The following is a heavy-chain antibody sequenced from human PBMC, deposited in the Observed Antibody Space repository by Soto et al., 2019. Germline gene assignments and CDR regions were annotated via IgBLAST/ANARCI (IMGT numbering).Heavy chain of an antibody. V-gene: IGHV4-59*01. Sequence: SETLSLTCTVSGGSISSYYWSWIRQPPGKGLEWIGYIYYSGSTNYNPSLKSRVTISVDTSKNQFSLKLSSVTAADTAVYYCARVYSDILTGYAVFDYWGQGTLVTVSS. D-gene: IGHD3-9*01. J-gene: IGHJ4*02. CDR1: GGSISSYY. CDR3: ARVYSDILTGYAVFDY. CDR2: IYYSGST.